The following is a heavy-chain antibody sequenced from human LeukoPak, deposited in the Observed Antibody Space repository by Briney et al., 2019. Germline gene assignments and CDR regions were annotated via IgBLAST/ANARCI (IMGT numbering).Heavy chain of an antibody. CDR1: GGSISSYY. D-gene: IGHD2-2*01. CDR3: ATEYCASSSCRFDS. CDR2: IYDGGST. J-gene: IGHJ4*02. Sequence: SETLSLTCTVSGGSISSYYWSWIRQPPGKGLEWIGYIYDGGSTNYNPSLKSRVTISLDTSKKQFSLKLTSVTAADTAIYYCATEYCASSSCRFDSWGQGTLVTVSS. V-gene: IGHV4-59*01.